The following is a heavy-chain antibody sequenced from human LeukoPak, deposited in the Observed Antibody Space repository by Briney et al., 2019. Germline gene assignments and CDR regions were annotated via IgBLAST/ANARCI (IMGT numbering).Heavy chain of an antibody. Sequence: GGSLRLSCPASGFTFSNYAMHWVRQAPGKGLEYVSATSSNGGSTYYADSVKGRFTISRDNSKNTLYLQMTSPRAEDTAVYYCVKGSRTLTAAVYFDYWGQGTLVTVSS. CDR2: TSSNGGST. V-gene: IGHV3-64D*06. J-gene: IGHJ4*02. D-gene: IGHD6-13*01. CDR3: VKGSRTLTAAVYFDY. CDR1: GFTFSNYA.